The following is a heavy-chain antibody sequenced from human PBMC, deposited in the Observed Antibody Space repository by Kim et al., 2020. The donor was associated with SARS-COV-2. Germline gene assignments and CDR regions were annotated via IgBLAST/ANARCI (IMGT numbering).Heavy chain of an antibody. D-gene: IGHD3-10*01. J-gene: IGHJ3*02. CDR3: ATILRLGSGPTSAFDI. Sequence: ASVKVSCKASGYTFTGYYMHWVRQAPGQGLEWMGWINPNSGGTNYAQKFQGWVTMTRDTSISTAYMELSRLRSDDTAVYYCATILRLGSGPTSAFDIWGQGTMVTVSS. V-gene: IGHV1-2*04. CDR1: GYTFTGYY. CDR2: INPNSGGT.